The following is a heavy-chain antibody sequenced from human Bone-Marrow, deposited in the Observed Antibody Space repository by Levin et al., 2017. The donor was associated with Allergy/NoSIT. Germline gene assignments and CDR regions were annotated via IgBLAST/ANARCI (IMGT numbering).Heavy chain of an antibody. Sequence: GESLKISCKASGYTFTNYGINWVRQAPGQGLEWMGWISTFSGDIKYTPKVQGRVTLTTDTSTNTAYMELRNLRSDDTAVYYCARDSTAYCSSSSCYRRSWFDPWGQGTLVTVSS. CDR3: ARDSTAYCSSSSCYRRSWFDP. CDR2: ISTFSGDI. V-gene: IGHV1-18*01. CDR1: GYTFTNYG. D-gene: IGHD2-2*01. J-gene: IGHJ5*02.